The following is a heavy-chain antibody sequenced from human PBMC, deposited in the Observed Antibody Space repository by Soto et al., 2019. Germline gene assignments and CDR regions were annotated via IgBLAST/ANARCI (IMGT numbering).Heavy chain of an antibody. CDR1: GGSITSDYSC. D-gene: IGHD2-15*01. CDR3: AGSGYRNCSCGSCYQPRHAFDI. V-gene: IGHV4-30-4*01. Sequence: SETLSLTCTVSGGSITSDYSCWSWIRQPPGEGLEWIGHIFDSGTTYTNPSLRSQVAISLDTSKNHFSLTLSSVTAADTAVYYCAGSGYRNCSCGSCYQPRHAFDIWGQGTLVTVSS. J-gene: IGHJ3*02. CDR2: IFDSGTT.